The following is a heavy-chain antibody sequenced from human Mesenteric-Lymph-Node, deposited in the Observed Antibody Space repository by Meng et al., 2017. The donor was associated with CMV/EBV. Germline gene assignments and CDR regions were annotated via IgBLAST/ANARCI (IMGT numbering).Heavy chain of an antibody. Sequence: GESLKISCQGSGYSFTSYWIGWVRQMPGKGLEWMGVVHPDDSDTRYRPSFRGQVTISADKSISTAYLQWSSLKASDSAMYYCVISGSYGSDFDYWGQGTLVTVSS. D-gene: IGHD5-18*01. J-gene: IGHJ4*01. V-gene: IGHV5-51*01. CDR3: VISGSYGSDFDY. CDR1: GYSFTSYW. CDR2: VHPDDSDT.